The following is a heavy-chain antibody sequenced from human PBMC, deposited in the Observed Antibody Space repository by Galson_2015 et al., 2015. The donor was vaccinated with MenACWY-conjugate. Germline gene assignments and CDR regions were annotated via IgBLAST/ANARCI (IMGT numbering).Heavy chain of an antibody. D-gene: IGHD5-24*01. J-gene: IGHJ4*02. CDR3: ARHVGSGYNSPLDY. V-gene: IGHV5-10-1*01. Sequence: QSGAEVKKPGESLRISCKGSGYSFTSYWISWVRQMPGKGLEWMGRIDPSDSYTSYSPSFQGHVTISPDKSISTTYLQWNSLQASDTAMYYCARHVGSGYNSPLDYWGQGTLVTVSS. CDR1: GYSFTSYW. CDR2: IDPSDSYT.